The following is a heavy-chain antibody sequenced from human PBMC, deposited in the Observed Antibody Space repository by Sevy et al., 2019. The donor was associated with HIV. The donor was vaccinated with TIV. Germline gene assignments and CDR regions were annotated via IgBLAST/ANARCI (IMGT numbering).Heavy chain of an antibody. CDR1: GFTISKYS. D-gene: IGHD2-8*01. CDR2: LSFGCGEI. CDR3: AREGCTKPHDY. J-gene: IGHJ4*02. V-gene: IGHV3-23*01. Sequence: GGSLRLSCAASGFTISKYSMSWVRQPPGKGLEWVSTLSFGCGEINSADSVKGRFTISRDNSKSSVYLQMNNLRPEDTAVYYCAREGCTKPHDYWGQGTLVTVSS.